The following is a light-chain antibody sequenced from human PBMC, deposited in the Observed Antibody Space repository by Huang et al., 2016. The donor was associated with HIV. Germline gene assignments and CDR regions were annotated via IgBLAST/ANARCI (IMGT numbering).Light chain of an antibody. CDR2: GAS. Sequence: ETVMTQSPGTLSVSPGERVTLSCRASHSVGNNLAWYQQKPGQPLRLLIYGASTKATDIPARCSGSWSGTDFTLTISSRQSEDFAVYYCQQYNNWPPFTFGQGTKLEI. V-gene: IGKV3-15*01. CDR1: HSVGNN. J-gene: IGKJ2*01. CDR3: QQYNNWPPFT.